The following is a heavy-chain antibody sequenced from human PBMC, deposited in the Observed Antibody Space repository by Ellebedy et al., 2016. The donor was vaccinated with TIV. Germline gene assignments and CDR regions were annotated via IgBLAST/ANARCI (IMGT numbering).Heavy chain of an antibody. CDR1: GFTFSSYG. J-gene: IGHJ4*02. CDR3: AKDLRSWYGVGY. CDR2: IWYDGSNK. Sequence: GESLKISCAASGFTFSSYGMHWVRQAPGKGLEWVAVIWYDGSNKYYADSVKGRFTISRDNSKNTLYLQMNSLRAEDTAVYYCAKDLRSWYGVGYWGQGTLVTVSS. V-gene: IGHV3-30*02. D-gene: IGHD6-13*01.